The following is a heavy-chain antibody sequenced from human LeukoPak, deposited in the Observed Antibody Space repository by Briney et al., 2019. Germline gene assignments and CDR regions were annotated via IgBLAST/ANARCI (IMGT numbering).Heavy chain of an antibody. CDR2: IIPIFRTA. J-gene: IGHJ4*02. V-gene: IGHV1-69*13. D-gene: IGHD3-22*01. CDR3: ARALRYYSESSGYAFDY. Sequence: SVTVSCKASGGTFRSFAISWVRQAPGQGLEWMGGIIPIFRTANYAQKFQGRVTITADESTSTAYMELSSLRSEDTAVYYCARALRYYSESSGYAFDYWGQGTLVTVSS. CDR1: GGTFRSFA.